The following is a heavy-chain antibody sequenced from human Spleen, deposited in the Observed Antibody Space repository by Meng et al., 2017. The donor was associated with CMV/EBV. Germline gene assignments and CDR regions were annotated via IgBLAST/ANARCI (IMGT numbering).Heavy chain of an antibody. D-gene: IGHD6-6*01. CDR3: AKGSSAGWLYFDY. CDR1: GVSISSSSYY. J-gene: IGHJ4*02. V-gene: IGHV4-39*07. CDR2: IFYDGST. Sequence: SETLSLTCSVSGVSISSSSYYWGWIRQPPGKGLEWIGSIFYDGSTYYNPSLKSRLTISVDTSKNQFSLKLSSVTAADTAVYYCAKGSSAGWLYFDYWGQGTLVTVSS.